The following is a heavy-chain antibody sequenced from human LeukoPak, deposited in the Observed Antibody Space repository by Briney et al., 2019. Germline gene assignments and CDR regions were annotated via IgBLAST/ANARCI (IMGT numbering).Heavy chain of an antibody. CDR3: ARIVTGELRYFDWTDAWFDP. Sequence: ASVKVSCKASGYTFANYGISWVRQAPGQGLEWMAWISTYDGNTNYAQKLQGRVTMTTDTSTSTAYMELRSLRSEDTAVYYCARIVTGELRYFDWTDAWFDPWGQGTLVTVSS. CDR1: GYTFANYG. D-gene: IGHD3-9*01. J-gene: IGHJ5*02. CDR2: ISTYDGNT. V-gene: IGHV1-18*01.